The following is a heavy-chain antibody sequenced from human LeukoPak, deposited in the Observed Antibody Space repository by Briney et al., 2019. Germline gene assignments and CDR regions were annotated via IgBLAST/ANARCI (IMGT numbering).Heavy chain of an antibody. V-gene: IGHV3-43*02. CDR2: ISGDGGST. J-gene: IGHJ6*02. CDR1: GFTFDDYA. Sequence: GESLRLSCAASGFTFDDYAMHWVRQVPGKGLEWVSLISGDGGSTYYADSVKGRFTISRDNSKNSLYLRMNSLRTEDAALYYCAKPYSSSSSEYYYYYGMDVWGQGTTVTVSS. D-gene: IGHD6-13*01. CDR3: AKPYSSSSSEYYYYYGMDV.